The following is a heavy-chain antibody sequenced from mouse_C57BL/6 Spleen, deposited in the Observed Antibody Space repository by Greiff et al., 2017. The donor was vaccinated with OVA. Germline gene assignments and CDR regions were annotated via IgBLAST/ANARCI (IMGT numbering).Heavy chain of an antibody. J-gene: IGHJ1*03. Sequence: QVQLQQPGAELVMPGASVKLSCKASGYTFTSYWMHWVKQRPGQGLEWIGEIDPSDSYTNYNQKFKGKSTLTVDKSSSTAYMQFSSLTSEDSAVYYCARRDYYGSSYRYFDVWGTGTTVTVSS. CDR2: IDPSDSYT. CDR1: GYTFTSYW. D-gene: IGHD1-1*01. CDR3: ARRDYYGSSYRYFDV. V-gene: IGHV1-69*01.